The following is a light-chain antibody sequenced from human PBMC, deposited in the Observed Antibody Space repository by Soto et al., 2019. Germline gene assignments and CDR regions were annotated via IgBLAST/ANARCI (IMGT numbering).Light chain of an antibody. Sequence: QSVLTQPASVSGSPGQSITISCTGTSSDVGGYNYVSWYQQHPGKAPKLMIYDVSNWPSGVSNRFSGSKSGNTASLTISGLQAEDEADYYCCSYTSSGTLVFGTGTKLTVL. V-gene: IGLV2-14*01. CDR1: SSDVGGYNY. J-gene: IGLJ1*01. CDR2: DVS. CDR3: CSYTSSGTLV.